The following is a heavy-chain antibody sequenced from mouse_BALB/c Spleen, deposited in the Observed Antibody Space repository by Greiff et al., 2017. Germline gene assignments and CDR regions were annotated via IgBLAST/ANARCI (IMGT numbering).Heavy chain of an antibody. J-gene: IGHJ2*01. V-gene: IGHV5-4*02. Sequence: EVQGVESGGGLVKPGGSLKLSCAASGFTFRDYYMYWVRQTPEKRLEWVATISDGGSYTYYPDSVKGRFTISRANAKNNLYLQMSSLKSEDTAMYYCARGNGYDGFDYWGQGTTLTVSS. CDR3: ARGNGYDGFDY. CDR1: GFTFRDYY. CDR2: ISDGGSYT. D-gene: IGHD2-2*01.